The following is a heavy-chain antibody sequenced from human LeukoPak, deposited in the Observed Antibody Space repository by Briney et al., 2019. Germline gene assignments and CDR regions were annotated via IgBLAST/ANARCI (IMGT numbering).Heavy chain of an antibody. J-gene: IGHJ6*02. CDR1: GGSLSSYY. V-gene: IGHV4-59*01. Sequence: PPETLSLTCTVSGGSLSSYYWSCIRQPPGKGVGWIGYIYYSGGTNYNPSLKSRVTISVDTSKNQFSLKLSSVTGADTAEYYVARVGVSSGRYYYYGMDVWGQGTTVTVSS. CDR3: ARVGVSSGRYYYYGMDV. CDR2: IYYSGGT. D-gene: IGHD3-22*01.